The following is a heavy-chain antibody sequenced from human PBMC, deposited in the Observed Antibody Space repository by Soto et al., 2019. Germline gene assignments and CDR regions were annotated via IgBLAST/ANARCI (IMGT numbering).Heavy chain of an antibody. J-gene: IGHJ6*02. CDR2: ISSSSSYI. CDR1: GFTFSSYS. Sequence: GGSLRLSCAASGFTFSSYSMNWVRQAPGKGLEWVSSISSSSSYIYYADSVKGRFTISRDNAKNSLYLQMNSLRAEDTAVYYCARDNYPVADYSYYGMDVWGQGTTVTGSS. CDR3: ARDNYPVADYSYYGMDV. V-gene: IGHV3-21*01. D-gene: IGHD6-19*01.